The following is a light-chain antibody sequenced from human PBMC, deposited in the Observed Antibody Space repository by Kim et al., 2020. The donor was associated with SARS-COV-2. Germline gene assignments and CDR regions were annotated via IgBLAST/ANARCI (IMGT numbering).Light chain of an antibody. CDR2: IAS. Sequence: SPGERATLSCRASRSVTSNYLAWYRQKPGQAPRLLIYIASTRATGIPDRFSGSGSGTEFTLTISRLEPGDFAVYYCQQYGSPPSTFGQETRLEIK. V-gene: IGKV3-20*01. CDR3: QQYGSPPST. CDR1: RSVTSNY. J-gene: IGKJ5*01.